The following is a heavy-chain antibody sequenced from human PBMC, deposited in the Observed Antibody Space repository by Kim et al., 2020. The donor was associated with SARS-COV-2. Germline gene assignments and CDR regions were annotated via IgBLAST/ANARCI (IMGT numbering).Heavy chain of an antibody. Sequence: DYAVPVKSRITINPDTSKNQVSLQLNSVTPEDTAVYYCARDRLFWYFDLWGRGTLVTVSS. J-gene: IGHJ2*01. V-gene: IGHV6-1*01. CDR3: ARDRLFWYFDL. D-gene: IGHD6-25*01.